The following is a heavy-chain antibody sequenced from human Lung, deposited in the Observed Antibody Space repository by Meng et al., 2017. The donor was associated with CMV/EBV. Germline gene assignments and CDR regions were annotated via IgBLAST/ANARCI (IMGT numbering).Heavy chain of an antibody. CDR2: INSDGSST. D-gene: IGHD3-22*01. Sequence: GESLKISCAASGFTFSSYWMHWVRQAPGKGLVWVSRINSDGSSTSYADSVKGRFIISRDNAKNTLYLQMNSLRAEDTAVYYCARAADLYDYYDSSGYYGYWGQGTLVTVSS. J-gene: IGHJ4*02. CDR3: ARAADLYDYYDSSGYYGY. V-gene: IGHV3-74*01. CDR1: GFTFSSYW.